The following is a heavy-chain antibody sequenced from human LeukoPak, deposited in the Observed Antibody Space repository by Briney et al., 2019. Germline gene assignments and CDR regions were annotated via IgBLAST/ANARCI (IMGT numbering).Heavy chain of an antibody. Sequence: GGSLRLSCAASGVTFSSYWMSWVRQAPGKGLEWVANIKRDGSEKYYVDSVKGRFTISRDNAKNSLYLQMNSLRAEDTAVYYCAREWELLYDYWGQGTLVTVSS. CDR3: AREWELLYDY. D-gene: IGHD1-26*01. J-gene: IGHJ4*02. CDR2: IKRDGSEK. CDR1: GVTFSSYW. V-gene: IGHV3-7*01.